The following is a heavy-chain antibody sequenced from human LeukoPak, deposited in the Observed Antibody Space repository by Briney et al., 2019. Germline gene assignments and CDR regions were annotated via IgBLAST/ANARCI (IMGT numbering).Heavy chain of an antibody. Sequence: PGGSLRLSCAASGFILSDHYIDWVRQAPGKGLEWVGRGRDKARSYTTDYAASVKGRFTISRDDSKSSVYLQMNSLKTEDTAMYYCVRIDMGAASRDAFDIWGQGTMVTVS. V-gene: IGHV3-72*01. CDR3: VRIDMGAASRDAFDI. CDR2: GRDKARSYTT. D-gene: IGHD1-26*01. CDR1: GFILSDHY. J-gene: IGHJ3*02.